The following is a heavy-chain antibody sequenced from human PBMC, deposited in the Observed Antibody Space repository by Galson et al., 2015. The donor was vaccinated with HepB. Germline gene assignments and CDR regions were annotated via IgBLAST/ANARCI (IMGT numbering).Heavy chain of an antibody. J-gene: IGHJ3*02. D-gene: IGHD5-18*01. CDR2: ITWNGGST. CDR3: ARDRSYGAFDI. Sequence: SLRLSCAASGFTFDNHGMNWVRQAPGKGLEWVSGITWNGGSTDYADSVKGRFTISRDNTKNSLYLHMNSLRAEDTALYLCARDRSYGAFDIWGQGTMVTVSP. V-gene: IGHV3-20*01. CDR1: GFTFDNHG.